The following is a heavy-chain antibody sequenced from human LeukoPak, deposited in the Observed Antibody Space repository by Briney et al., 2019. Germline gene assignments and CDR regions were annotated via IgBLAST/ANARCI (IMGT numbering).Heavy chain of an antibody. D-gene: IGHD1-26*01. CDR3: ARGGRYSGSYLIY. CDR1: GFIFDDYG. J-gene: IGHJ4*02. CDR2: TNWNGAST. Sequence: GGSLRLSCAASGFIFDDYGMTWVRQAPGKGLEWVSGTNWNGASTGYADSVKGRFTISRDNAKNSLYLQMNSLRVEDTALYYCARGGRYSGSYLIYWGQGTLVTVSS. V-gene: IGHV3-20*04.